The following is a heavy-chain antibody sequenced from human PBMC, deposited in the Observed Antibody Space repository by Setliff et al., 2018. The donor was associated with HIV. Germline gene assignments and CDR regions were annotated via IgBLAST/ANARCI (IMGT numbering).Heavy chain of an antibody. CDR3: AKVGREYSGYDFTFDY. V-gene: IGHV3-30*04. Sequence: GGSLRLSCAASGFTFSIYAIHWVRQAPGQGLEWVAVIPYDGNNKNYADSVKGRFTISRDNSKNNLYLQMNILSPEDTAVYYCAKVGREYSGYDFTFDYWGQGTLVTVSS. CDR1: GFTFSIYA. CDR2: IPYDGNNK. D-gene: IGHD5-12*01. J-gene: IGHJ4*02.